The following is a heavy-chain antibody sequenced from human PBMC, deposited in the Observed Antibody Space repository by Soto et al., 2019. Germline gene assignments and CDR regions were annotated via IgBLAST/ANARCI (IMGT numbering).Heavy chain of an antibody. CDR2: IIPIFGTA. J-gene: IGHJ4*02. D-gene: IGHD2-2*01. V-gene: IGHV1-69*01. CDR3: ARDYPAWD. CDR1: GGTFSSYD. Sequence: QVQLGQAGAEVTKPGSSVKVSCKASGGTFSSYDISWVRQAPGQGREWMGGIIPIFGTANYAQKFQGRVTITADESTSTAYMELSSLRSEDTAVYYCARDYPAWDWGQGTLVTVSS.